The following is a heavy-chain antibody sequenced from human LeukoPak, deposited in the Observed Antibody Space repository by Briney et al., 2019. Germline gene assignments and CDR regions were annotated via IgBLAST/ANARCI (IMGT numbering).Heavy chain of an antibody. CDR3: ASRYCSGGSCLSRDYYYYYMDV. V-gene: IGHV1-69*13. CDR1: GGTFRNYG. CDR2: IIPIFGTG. J-gene: IGHJ6*03. Sequence: SVKVSCKTSGGTFRNYGFTWVRQAPGQGLEWMGGIIPIFGTGKYAQKFQGRVTVIADEFTSTAYMELSSLRSEDTAVYYCASRYCSGGSCLSRDYYYYYMDVWGKGTTVTVSS. D-gene: IGHD2-15*01.